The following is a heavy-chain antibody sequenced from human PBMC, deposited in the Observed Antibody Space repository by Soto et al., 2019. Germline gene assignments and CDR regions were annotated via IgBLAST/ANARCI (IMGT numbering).Heavy chain of an antibody. CDR2: FDPEDGET. J-gene: IGHJ6*02. D-gene: IGHD3-3*01. CDR3: ATDSAAWSAWDYNYGFDV. Sequence: AASVKVSCKVSGYTLTELSMHWVRQAPGKGLEWMGGFDPEDGETIYAQKFQGRVTMTEDTSTDTAYITLSSLRSEDTAVYYCATDSAAWSAWDYNYGFDVWGQGTTVTVSS. V-gene: IGHV1-24*01. CDR1: GYTLTELS.